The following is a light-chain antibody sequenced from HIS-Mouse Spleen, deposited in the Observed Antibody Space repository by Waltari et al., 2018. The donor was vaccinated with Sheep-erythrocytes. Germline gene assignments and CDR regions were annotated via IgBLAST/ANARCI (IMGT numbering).Light chain of an antibody. CDR2: EDS. Sequence: SYELTQPPSVSVSPGQTARITCSGDALPKQYAYWYQQKSGQAPVLVIYEDSKRPSGIPERFSGSRSGTMATLTISGAQVEDEADYYCYSTDSSGNGVFGGGTKLTVL. CDR3: YSTDSSGNGV. J-gene: IGLJ2*01. V-gene: IGLV3-10*01. CDR1: ALPKQY.